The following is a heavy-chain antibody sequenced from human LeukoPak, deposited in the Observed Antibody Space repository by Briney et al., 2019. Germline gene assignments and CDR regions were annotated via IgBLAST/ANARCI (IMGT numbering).Heavy chain of an antibody. V-gene: IGHV1-18*01. CDR2: ISAYNGNT. J-gene: IGHJ4*02. CDR1: GYTFTSYG. D-gene: IGHD2-2*01. Sequence: GASVKVSCTASGYTFTSYGISWGRQAPGQGLEWMGWISAYNGNTNYAQKLQGRVTMTTDTSTSTAYMELRSLRSDDTAVYYCARDRVYCSSTSCYAGIGLGDYWGQGTLVTVSS. CDR3: ARDRVYCSSTSCYAGIGLGDY.